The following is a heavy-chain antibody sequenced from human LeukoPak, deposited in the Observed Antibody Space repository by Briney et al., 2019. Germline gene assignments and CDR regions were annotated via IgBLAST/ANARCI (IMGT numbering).Heavy chain of an antibody. CDR3: AKDGHCPGALCPTQVAVAGYNDN. Sequence: GGSLRLSCAASGFTFSSYTMNWVRQAPGKGLEWVSIINYNGDNKYYADSVQGRFTISRDNSKNTVYLQMNSLRAEDTAIYYCAKDGHCPGALCPTQVAVAGYNDNWGQGTLVTVSS. CDR2: INYNGDNK. CDR1: GFTFSSYT. V-gene: IGHV3-23*01. D-gene: IGHD6-19*01. J-gene: IGHJ4*02.